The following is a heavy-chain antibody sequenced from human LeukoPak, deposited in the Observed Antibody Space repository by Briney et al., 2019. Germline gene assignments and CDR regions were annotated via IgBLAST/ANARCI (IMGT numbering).Heavy chain of an antibody. CDR1: GFTFSRHG. V-gene: IGHV3-49*04. D-gene: IGHD7-27*01. CDR2: IRSKAFGETA. CDR3: TRDRGSSTLGDY. Sequence: GGSLRLSCAPSGFTFSRHGMHWVRQAPGKGLEWVGFIRSKAFGETAEYAASVKGRFTISRDDSKSIAYLQMNSLKTEDTAVYYCTRDRGSSTLGDYWGQGTLVTVSS. J-gene: IGHJ4*02.